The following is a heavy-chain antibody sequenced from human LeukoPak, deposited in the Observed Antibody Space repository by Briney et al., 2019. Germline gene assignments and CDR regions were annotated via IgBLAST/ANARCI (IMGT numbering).Heavy chain of an antibody. CDR1: GGIFSSYA. V-gene: IGHV1-69*01. CDR2: IIPIFGTA. D-gene: IGHD2-15*01. Sequence: SVKVSCKASGGIFSSYAISLVRDAPAPGHGCVGGIIPIFGTANYAQKFQGRVTITADESTSTAYMELSRLRSEDTALYYCALGYCSGGSCYLRQYYYYYMDVWGKGTTVTVSS. J-gene: IGHJ6*03. CDR3: ALGYCSGGSCYLRQYYYYYMDV.